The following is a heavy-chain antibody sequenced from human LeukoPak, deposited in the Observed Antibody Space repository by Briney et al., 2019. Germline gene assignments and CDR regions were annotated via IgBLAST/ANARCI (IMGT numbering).Heavy chain of an antibody. CDR1: GDSLSNYY. J-gene: IGHJ4*02. D-gene: IGHD1-20*01. V-gene: IGHV4-59*01. Sequence: PSETLSLTCTVSGDSLSNYYWSWIRQPPGRGLNWIGYVYYSGSTNYNPSLKSRITISLDTSKNQFSLKLSSVTAADTAVYYCARVADNWNVAVFVYWGQGTLVTVSS. CDR3: ARVADNWNVAVFVY. CDR2: VYYSGST.